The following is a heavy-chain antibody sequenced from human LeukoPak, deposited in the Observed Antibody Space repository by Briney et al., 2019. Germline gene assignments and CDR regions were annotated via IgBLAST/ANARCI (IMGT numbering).Heavy chain of an antibody. J-gene: IGHJ4*02. Sequence: PGGSLRLSCAASGLTFSNYAMSWVRQAPGKGVEWVSVISGNGAGTYYADSVKGRFTISRDNSKNTMYLQMNSLRAEDTAVYYCAKGPANSYVKYYFDYWGQGTLVTVSS. D-gene: IGHD5-18*01. CDR1: GLTFSNYA. CDR2: ISGNGAGT. V-gene: IGHV3-23*01. CDR3: AKGPANSYVKYYFDY.